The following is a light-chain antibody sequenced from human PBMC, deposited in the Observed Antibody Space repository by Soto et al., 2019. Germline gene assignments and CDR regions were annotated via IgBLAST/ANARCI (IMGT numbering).Light chain of an antibody. CDR1: QTVGTTY. CDR2: GAS. J-gene: IGKJ5*01. V-gene: IGKV3-20*01. Sequence: EVVLAQSPGTLSLSPGERATLSCRASQTVGTTYLAWYQHKPGQAPRLLIYGASTRATGIPDRFSGSGSGTDFTLTISRLEPEDFAVYYCQQYGSSLITFGQGTRLEIK. CDR3: QQYGSSLIT.